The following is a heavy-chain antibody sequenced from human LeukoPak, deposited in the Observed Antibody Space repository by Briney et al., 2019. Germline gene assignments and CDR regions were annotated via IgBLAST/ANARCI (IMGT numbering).Heavy chain of an antibody. J-gene: IGHJ4*02. CDR3: AKGVNYFVLEY. D-gene: IGHD3-10*02. CDR2: LSPSGGIT. CDR1: GFTFSTYA. Sequence: PGGSLRLSCAASGFTFSTYAMSWVRQAPGKGLEWVSALSPSGGITYYEDSVKGRFTISRDNSKNTLYLQMNSLRAEDTAAYYCAKGVNYFVLEYWGQGTLVTISS. V-gene: IGHV3-23*01.